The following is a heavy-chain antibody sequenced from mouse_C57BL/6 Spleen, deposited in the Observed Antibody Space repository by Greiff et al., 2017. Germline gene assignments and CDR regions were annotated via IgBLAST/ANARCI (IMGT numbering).Heavy chain of an antibody. J-gene: IGHJ3*01. CDR1: GFSLTSYG. CDR3: AKDYGSSFAY. Sequence: VKLVESGPGLVQPSQCLSITCTVSGFSLTSYGVHWVRQSPGKGLEWLGVIWSGGSTDYNAAFMSRMSITKDNSKSQVFFKMNSLQADDTAIYYCAKDYGSSFAYWGQGTLVTVSA. D-gene: IGHD1-1*01. CDR2: IWSGGST. V-gene: IGHV2-5*01.